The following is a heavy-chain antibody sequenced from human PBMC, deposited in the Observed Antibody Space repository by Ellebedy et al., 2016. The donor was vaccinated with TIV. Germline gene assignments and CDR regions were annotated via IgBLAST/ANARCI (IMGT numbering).Heavy chain of an antibody. CDR3: ARGRYYGMDV. V-gene: IGHV3-74*01. Sequence: GESLKISCAASGFTCSNYWMHWVRQAPGKGLMWASRIKNDGRNTTYADSVKGRFTISRDNAKNTLYLQMNSLRAEDTAVYYCARGRYYGMDVWGQGTTVTVSS. J-gene: IGHJ6*02. CDR1: GFTCSNYW. CDR2: IKNDGRNT.